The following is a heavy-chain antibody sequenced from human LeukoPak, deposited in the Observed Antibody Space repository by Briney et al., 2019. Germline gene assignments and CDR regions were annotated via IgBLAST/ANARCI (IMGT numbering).Heavy chain of an antibody. CDR3: ARSPRDSNSFYYYYYMDV. J-gene: IGHJ6*03. Sequence: ASVKVSCKASGGTFSSYAISWVRQAPGQGLEWMGGIIPIFGTANYAQKFQGRVTITTDESTSTAYMELSSLRSEDTAVYYCARSPRDSNSFYYYYYMDVWGKGTTVTVSS. CDR1: GGTFSSYA. CDR2: IIPIFGTA. V-gene: IGHV1-69*05. D-gene: IGHD4-11*01.